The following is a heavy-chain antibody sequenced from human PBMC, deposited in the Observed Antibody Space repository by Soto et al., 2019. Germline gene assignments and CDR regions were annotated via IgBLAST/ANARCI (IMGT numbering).Heavy chain of an antibody. V-gene: IGHV4-30-4*01. D-gene: IGHD1-20*01. CDR2: IYYSGST. CDR1: GGSISNNDYY. CDR3: ARGRYNWNQGAFDI. Sequence: SETLSLTCTVSGGSISNNDYYWSWIRQPPGKGLEWIGYIYYSGSTYYNPSLKSRVTISADTSKTQFSLKLTSVTAADTAVYYCARGRYNWNQGAFDIWGQG. J-gene: IGHJ3*02.